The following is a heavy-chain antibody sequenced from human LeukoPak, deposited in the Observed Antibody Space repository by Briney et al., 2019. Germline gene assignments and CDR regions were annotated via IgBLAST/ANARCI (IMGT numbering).Heavy chain of an antibody. CDR2: MNPNSGDT. CDR3: ARKNRITIFGVVGPYYMDV. D-gene: IGHD3-3*01. J-gene: IGHJ6*03. V-gene: IGHV1-8*01. Sequence: GASVKVSCKASGYTFTSYDINWVRQATGQGLEWMGWMNPNSGDTGYAQKFQGGVTMTRNTSISTAYMELSSLRSEDTAVYYCARKNRITIFGVVGPYYMDVWGKGTTVTVSS. CDR1: GYTFTSYD.